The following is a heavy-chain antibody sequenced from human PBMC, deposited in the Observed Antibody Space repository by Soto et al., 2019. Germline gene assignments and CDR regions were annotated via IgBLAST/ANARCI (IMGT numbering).Heavy chain of an antibody. D-gene: IGHD3-10*01. CDR1: GFTFSDYY. V-gene: IGHV3-11*01. CDR3: ARDGGGYYGAGEGDYYGMDV. J-gene: IGHJ6*02. Sequence: QVQLVESGGGLVKPGGSLRLSCAASGFTFSDYYMSWIRQAPGKGLEWVSYISSSGSTIYYADSVKGRFTISRDNAKNSLYLQMNSLRADAAAVYYAARDGGGYYGAGEGDYYGMDVWGQGTTVTVSS. CDR2: ISSSGSTI.